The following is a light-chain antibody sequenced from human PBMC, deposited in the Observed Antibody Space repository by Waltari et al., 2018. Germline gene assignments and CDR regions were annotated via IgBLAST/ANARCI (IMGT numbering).Light chain of an antibody. CDR3: QQYAASPVT. J-gene: IGKJ5*01. CDR1: QSVRSSY. Sequence: EIVLTQSPATLSLSPGERATLSCGASQSVRSSYLAWYQQKRGLAPRLLIYDASSRATGIPDRFSGSGSGTDFTLTISRLEPEDFAVYYCQQYAASPVTFGQGTRLDIK. CDR2: DAS. V-gene: IGKV3D-20*01.